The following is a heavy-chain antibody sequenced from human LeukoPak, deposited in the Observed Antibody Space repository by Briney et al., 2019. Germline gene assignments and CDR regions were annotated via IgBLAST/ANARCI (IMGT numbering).Heavy chain of an antibody. J-gene: IGHJ3*02. CDR3: ARWDSGSYFEAFDI. D-gene: IGHD1-26*01. CDR2: IYYSGST. V-gene: IGHV4-59*08. CDR1: GGSISSYY. Sequence: PSETLSLTCTVSGGSISSYYWSWIRQPPGKGLEWIGYIYYSGSTNYNPSLKSRVTISVDTSKNQFSLKLSSVTAADTAVYYCARWDSGSYFEAFDIWGQGTMVTVSS.